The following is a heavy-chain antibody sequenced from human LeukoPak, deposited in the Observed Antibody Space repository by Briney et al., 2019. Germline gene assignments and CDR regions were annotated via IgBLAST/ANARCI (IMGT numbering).Heavy chain of an antibody. CDR3: AKGHGDWGGNYLDH. D-gene: IGHD4-17*01. CDR2: ISASGSTI. V-gene: IGHV3-23*01. CDR1: GFTFTHYA. Sequence: GGSLRPSCIASGFTFTHYAMTWVRQAPGKGLEWVSDISASGSTIHYADSVKGRFTVSRDNSKNTVFLEMISLRVEDTALYHCAKGHGDWGGNYLDHWGQGAQVTVSS. J-gene: IGHJ4*02.